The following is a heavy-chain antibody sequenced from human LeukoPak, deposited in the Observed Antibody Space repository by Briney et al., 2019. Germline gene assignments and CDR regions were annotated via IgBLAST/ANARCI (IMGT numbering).Heavy chain of an antibody. J-gene: IGHJ2*01. CDR1: GFTFSSYW. CDR2: IKQNGSEK. V-gene: IGHV3-7*01. Sequence: GGSLRLSCAASGFTFSSYWMSWVRQAPGKGLEWVANIKQNGSEKYYVDSVKGRFTISRDNAKNSLYLQMNSLRAEDTAVYFCARDDYRGAAGGNPAYCFFDLWPRGPPVTVSS. CDR3: ARDDYRGAAGGNPAYCFFDL. D-gene: IGHD6-13*01.